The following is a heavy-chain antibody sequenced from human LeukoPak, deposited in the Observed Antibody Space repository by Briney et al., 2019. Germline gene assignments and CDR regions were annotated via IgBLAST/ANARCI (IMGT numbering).Heavy chain of an antibody. V-gene: IGHV5-51*01. J-gene: IGHJ5*02. CDR3: ARDPTRFWSGYYSPGWFDP. D-gene: IGHD3-3*01. CDR1: GCSFTSYW. CDR2: IYPGDSDT. Sequence: GESLKISCKGSGCSFTSYWIGWVRQMPGKGLEWMGIIYPGDSDTRYSLSFQGQVTISADKSISTAYLQWSSLKASDTAMYYCARDPTRFWSGYYSPGWFDPWGQGTLVTVSS.